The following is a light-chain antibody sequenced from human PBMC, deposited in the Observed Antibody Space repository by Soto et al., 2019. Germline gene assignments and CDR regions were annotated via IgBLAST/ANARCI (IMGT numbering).Light chain of an antibody. CDR3: QQYNNWPLT. Sequence: EIVMTQSPATLSVSPGERATLSCRASQSVSSNLAWYQQKPGQAPRLLIYGASTRATGIPARFSGSGSGTEFTLTISSLQSEDFAVYYCQQYNNWPLTFGGGTKE. CDR2: GAS. CDR1: QSVSSN. J-gene: IGKJ4*01. V-gene: IGKV3-15*01.